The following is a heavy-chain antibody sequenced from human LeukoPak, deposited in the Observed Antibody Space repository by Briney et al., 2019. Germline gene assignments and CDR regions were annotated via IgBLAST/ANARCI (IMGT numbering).Heavy chain of an antibody. CDR3: AGIAARPPYYYYYYGMDV. V-gene: IGHV4-59*08. D-gene: IGHD6-6*01. CDR1: GGSISSYY. J-gene: IGHJ6*02. Sequence: SETLSLTCIVSGGSISSYYWSWIRQPPGKGLGWIGYIYYSGSTNYNPSLKSRVTISVDTSKNQFSLKLSSVTAADTAVYYCAGIAARPPYYYYYYGMDVWGQGTTVTVSS. CDR2: IYYSGST.